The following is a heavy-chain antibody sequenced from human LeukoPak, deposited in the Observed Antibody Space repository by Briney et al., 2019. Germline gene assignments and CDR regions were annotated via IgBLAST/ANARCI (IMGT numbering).Heavy chain of an antibody. J-gene: IGHJ5*02. CDR3: ARLGLRVGASNWFDP. CDR2: INHSGST. Sequence: SETLSLTCAVYGGSFNGYYWTWIRQPPGKGLEWIGEINHSGSTIYNPSLKNRVTMSVDTSNSHFSLKVTSVTAADTAVYYCARLGLRVGASNWFDPWGQGTLVTVSS. D-gene: IGHD1-26*01. V-gene: IGHV4-34*01. CDR1: GGSFNGYY.